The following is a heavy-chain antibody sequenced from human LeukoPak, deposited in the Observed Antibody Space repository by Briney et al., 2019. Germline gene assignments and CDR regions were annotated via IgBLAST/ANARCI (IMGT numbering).Heavy chain of an antibody. CDR2: IWYDGSNK. V-gene: IGHV3-33*01. J-gene: IGHJ4*02. CDR1: GFTFSNYG. D-gene: IGHD4-11*01. Sequence: PGRSLRLSCAPSGFTFSNYGMHWVRQAPGKGLEWVAVIWYDGSNKYYADSVKGRFTISRDNSKNTLRLQLNSLRAEDTAVYYCARDRGQYSNYFDYWGQGTLVTVSS. CDR3: ARDRGQYSNYFDY.